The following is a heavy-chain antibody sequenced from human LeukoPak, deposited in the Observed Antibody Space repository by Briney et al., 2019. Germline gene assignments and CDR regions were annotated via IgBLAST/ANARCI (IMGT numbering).Heavy chain of an antibody. CDR3: ARVSGYDWESFYDY. V-gene: IGHV4-39*07. CDR2: ISYSGST. CDR1: GGSISSSNYY. Sequence: SETLSLTCTVSGGSISSSNYYWGWIRQPPGQGLEWIATISYSGSTYYNPSVKSRVTISRDMSKNQFSLSLNSVTAADTAMYYCARVSGYDWESFYDYWGQGSLVTVSS. J-gene: IGHJ4*02. D-gene: IGHD5-12*01.